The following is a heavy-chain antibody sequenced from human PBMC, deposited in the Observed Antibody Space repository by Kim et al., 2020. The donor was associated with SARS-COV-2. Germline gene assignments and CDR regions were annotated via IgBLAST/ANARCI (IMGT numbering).Heavy chain of an antibody. D-gene: IGHD2-2*01. V-gene: IGHV3-48*03. CDR3: ARDLFSASRPNTYYYYGMDV. CDR2: ISSSGSTI. Sequence: GGSLRLSCAASGFTFSSYEMNWVRQAPGKGLEWVSYISSSGSTIYYADSVKGRFTISRDNAKNSLYLQMNSLRAEDTAVYYCARDLFSASRPNTYYYYGMDVWGQGTTVTVSS. J-gene: IGHJ6*02. CDR1: GFTFSSYE.